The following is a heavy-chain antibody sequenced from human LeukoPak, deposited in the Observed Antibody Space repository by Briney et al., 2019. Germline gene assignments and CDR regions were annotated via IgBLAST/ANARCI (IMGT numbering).Heavy chain of an antibody. CDR1: GGSISSGGYY. Sequence: SQTLSLTCTISGGSISSGGYYWSWIRQHPGTGLEWIGYIYYSGSTYYNPSLKSRVTISVDTSKNQFSLKLSSVTAADTAVYYCARTLPVADGDFYFDYWGQGTLVTVSS. D-gene: IGHD4-17*01. V-gene: IGHV4-31*03. CDR2: IYYSGST. CDR3: ARTLPVADGDFYFDY. J-gene: IGHJ4*02.